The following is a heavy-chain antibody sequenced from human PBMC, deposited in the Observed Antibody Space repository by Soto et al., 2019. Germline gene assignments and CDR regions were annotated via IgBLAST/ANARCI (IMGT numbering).Heavy chain of an antibody. CDR2: INHSGST. J-gene: IGHJ4*02. V-gene: IGHV4-34*01. Sequence: QVQLQQWGAGLLKPSETLSLTCAVYGGSFSGYYWSWIRQPPGKGLEWIGEINHSGSTNYNPSLKIRVTISVDTSKNQFSLKLSSVTAADTAVYYCARGRIVGATIDYWGQGTLVTVSS. CDR1: GGSFSGYY. CDR3: ARGRIVGATIDY. D-gene: IGHD1-26*01.